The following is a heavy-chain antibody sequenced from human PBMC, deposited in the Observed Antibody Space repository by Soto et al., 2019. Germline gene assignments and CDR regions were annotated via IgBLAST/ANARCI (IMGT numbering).Heavy chain of an antibody. CDR1: GYSFTSYW. CDR2: IYPGDSDT. CDR3: ERAAGYVLNYYSMDV. V-gene: IGHV5-51*01. Sequence: GESLKTSCQGSGYSFTSYWIGWVRQMPGKGLELMGIIYPGDSDTRYSPSFQGQVTISADKSISTAYLQWSSLKASDTAMYYYERAAGYVLNYYSMDVWGQWTTVTVSS. D-gene: IGHD3-16*01. J-gene: IGHJ6*02.